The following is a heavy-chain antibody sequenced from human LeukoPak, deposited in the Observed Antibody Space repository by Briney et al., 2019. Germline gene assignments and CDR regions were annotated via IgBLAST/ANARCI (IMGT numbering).Heavy chain of an antibody. CDR1: GYTFTGYY. D-gene: IGHD1-7*01. Sequence: GASVKVSCKASGYTFTGYYMHWGRQAPGQGLGWMGWINPNSGGTNYAQKFQGRVTMTRATSISTAYMELSRLRSDDTAVYYCASITGTTREDYWGQGTLVTVSS. J-gene: IGHJ4*02. CDR2: INPNSGGT. CDR3: ASITGTTREDY. V-gene: IGHV1-2*02.